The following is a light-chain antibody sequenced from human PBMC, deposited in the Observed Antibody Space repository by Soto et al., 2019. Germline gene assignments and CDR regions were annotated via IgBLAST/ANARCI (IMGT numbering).Light chain of an antibody. CDR1: QSLLSTSTNRNH. Sequence: DIVMSQSPDSLAVSLGERATINCKSSQSLLSTSTNRNHLAWYQQKTGQPPKLLIYWASTRESGVPDRISASGSGTNFTLVISSVQAEDVALYYGQQSYTTPPITFGQGTRLEIK. J-gene: IGKJ5*01. CDR3: QQSYTTPPIT. CDR2: WAS. V-gene: IGKV4-1*01.